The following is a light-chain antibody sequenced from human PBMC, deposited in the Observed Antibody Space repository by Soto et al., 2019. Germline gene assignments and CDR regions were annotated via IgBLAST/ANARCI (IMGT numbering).Light chain of an antibody. CDR1: QRVSSN. J-gene: IGKJ5*01. V-gene: IGKV3-15*01. CDR3: QQYNTWPPIT. Sequence: EIVMTQSPATLSVSPGERATLSCRASQRVSSNLAWYQQKPGHAPRLLIYGASTRATGIPASFSGSGSGTEFTLTISSLQSEDFAVYYCQQYNTWPPITFGQGTRLEIK. CDR2: GAS.